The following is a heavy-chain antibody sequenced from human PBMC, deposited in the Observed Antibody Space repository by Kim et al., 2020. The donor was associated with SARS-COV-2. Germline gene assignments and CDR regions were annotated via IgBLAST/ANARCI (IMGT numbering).Heavy chain of an antibody. J-gene: IGHJ4*02. D-gene: IGHD3-10*01. Sequence: AEAVRGRFTISRDNSKNTLYLQMNSLRTEDMGVYFCAKGAMSRGADRDYWGQGTLVTVSS. CDR3: AKGAMSRGADRDY. V-gene: IGHV3-30*02.